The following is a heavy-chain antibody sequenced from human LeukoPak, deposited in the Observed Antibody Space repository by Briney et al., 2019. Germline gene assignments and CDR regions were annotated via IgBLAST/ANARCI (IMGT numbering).Heavy chain of an antibody. Sequence: GGSLRLSCAASGFTFDDYAMHWVRQAPGKGLEWVSGVSWNSGSIGYADSVKGRFTISRDNAKNSLYLQMNSLRAEDTALYYCAKDQNQFIAAAYYWGQGTLVTVSS. J-gene: IGHJ4*02. CDR2: VSWNSGSI. D-gene: IGHD6-13*01. CDR3: AKDQNQFIAAAYY. CDR1: GFTFDDYA. V-gene: IGHV3-9*01.